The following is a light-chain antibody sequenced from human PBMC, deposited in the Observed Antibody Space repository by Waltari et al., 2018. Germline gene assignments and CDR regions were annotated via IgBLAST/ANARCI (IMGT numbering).Light chain of an antibody. CDR3: AAWDDSLSVSYV. CDR1: NSNIGRNS. Sequence: QSVLTQPPSVSGTPGQTVTISCFGTNSNIGRNSVFWYQQLPGTAPKLLIYRDDELPSGVPARFSGSKSGTSASLAIRGLRSEDEADYYCAAWDDSLSVSYVFGSGTKVTV. V-gene: IGLV1-47*01. J-gene: IGLJ1*01. CDR2: RDD.